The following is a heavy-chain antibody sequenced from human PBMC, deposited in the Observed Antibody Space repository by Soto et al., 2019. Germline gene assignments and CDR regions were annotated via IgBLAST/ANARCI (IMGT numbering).Heavy chain of an antibody. V-gene: IGHV3-74*01. CDR1: GFSLRSQW. CDR2: TSPDGST. D-gene: IGHD3-3*01. J-gene: IGHJ4*02. CDR3: SVSIFGVVHY. Sequence: LRLSCAASGFSLRSQWMHWIRQAPGKGLEWVSRTSPDGSTIYADSVKGRFTISRDNAKNTVYLQMNSLRAEDTAMYYCSVSIFGVVHYWGQGTLVTVSS.